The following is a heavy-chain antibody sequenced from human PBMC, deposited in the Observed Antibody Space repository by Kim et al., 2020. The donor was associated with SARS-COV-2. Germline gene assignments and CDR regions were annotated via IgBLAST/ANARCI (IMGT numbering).Heavy chain of an antibody. J-gene: IGHJ5*02. CDR1: GGSISRYY. CDR3: ARTALGYCSGGSCYTAFDP. CDR2: IYTSGST. V-gene: IGHV4-4*07. D-gene: IGHD2-15*01. Sequence: SETLSLTCTVSGGSISRYYWSWIRQPAGKGLEWIGRIYTSGSTNYNPSLKSRVTMSVDTSKNQFSLKLRSVTAADTAVYYCARTALGYCSGGSCYTAFDPWGQGTLVTVSS.